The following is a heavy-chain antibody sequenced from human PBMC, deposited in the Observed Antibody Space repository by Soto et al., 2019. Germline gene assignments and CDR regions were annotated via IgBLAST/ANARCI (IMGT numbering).Heavy chain of an antibody. J-gene: IGHJ3*02. V-gene: IGHV1-69*02. CDR3: SIVIWSAETFDM. CDR2: IIPMLTVT. D-gene: IGHD2-2*01. CDR1: GGTFNTYT. Sequence: QVHLVQSGAEVKTPGSSVKVSCKAAGGTFNTYTLIWVRQAPGHVLEWMGRIIPMLTVTNSAQKFQGRVTLTADKSTCRSLMELTRLRSDDTAIYYCSIVIWSAETFDMWGQGTMVTVSS.